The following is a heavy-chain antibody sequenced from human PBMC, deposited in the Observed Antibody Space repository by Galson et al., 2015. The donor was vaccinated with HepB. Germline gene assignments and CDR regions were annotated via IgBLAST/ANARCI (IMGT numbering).Heavy chain of an antibody. CDR3: ARELDCGADCYGWFDP. CDR1: GYTFTSYG. Sequence: SVKVSCKASGYTFTSYGISWVRQAPGQGLEWMGWISAYNGNANYAQKLQGRVTLTTDTSTGTAYMELRSLRSDDTAVYYCARELDCGADCYGWFDPWGQGTLVTVSS. V-gene: IGHV1-18*01. J-gene: IGHJ5*02. CDR2: ISAYNGNA. D-gene: IGHD2-21*01.